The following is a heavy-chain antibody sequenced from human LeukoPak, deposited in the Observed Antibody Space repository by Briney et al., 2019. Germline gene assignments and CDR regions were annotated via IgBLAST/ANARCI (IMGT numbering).Heavy chain of an antibody. D-gene: IGHD3-22*01. CDR2: IYYSGST. CDR3: ARDPGDSSGFFDY. J-gene: IGHJ4*02. Sequence: PSETLSLTCTVSGGSISSHYWSWIRQPPGKGLEWIGYIYYSGSTNYNPSLKGRVTISVDTSKNQFSLKLSSVTAADTAVYYCARDPGDSSGFFDYWGQGTLVTVSS. CDR1: GGSISSHY. V-gene: IGHV4-59*11.